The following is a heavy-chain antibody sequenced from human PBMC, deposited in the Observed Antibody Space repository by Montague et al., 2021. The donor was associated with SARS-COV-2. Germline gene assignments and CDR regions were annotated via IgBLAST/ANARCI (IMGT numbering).Heavy chain of an antibody. D-gene: IGHD3-10*01. CDR3: ARAVSVRRAVNWFDP. Sequence: SETLSLTCTVSGGSMSDHDWCWIWQPQGKGMEWLAFIYYSGGVDSKASRNSRVAMSLDTSKNHFSLKLTSVTAADTAVYYCARAVSVRRAVNWFDPWGQGNLLT. V-gene: IGHV4-59*11. J-gene: IGHJ5*02. CDR2: IYYSGGV. CDR1: GGSMSDHD.